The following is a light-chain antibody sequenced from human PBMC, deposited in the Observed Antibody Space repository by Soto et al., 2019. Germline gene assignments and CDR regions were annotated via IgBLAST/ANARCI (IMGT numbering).Light chain of an antibody. CDR2: EVS. V-gene: IGLV2-14*01. Sequence: QSALTQPASVSGSPGQSITISCTGTSSDVGGYNYVSWYQQHPGKAPKLMIYEVSNRPSGVSNRISGSKSGNTASLTISGLQAEDEADYYCSSYTSSSTQVFGGGTELTVL. CDR1: SSDVGGYNY. J-gene: IGLJ3*02. CDR3: SSYTSSSTQV.